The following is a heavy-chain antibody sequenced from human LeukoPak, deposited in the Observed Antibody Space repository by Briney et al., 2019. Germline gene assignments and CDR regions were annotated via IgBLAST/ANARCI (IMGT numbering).Heavy chain of an antibody. CDR2: IRYDGSNK. J-gene: IGHJ4*02. CDR1: GFTFSSYG. V-gene: IGHV3-30*02. CDR3: AKGVGATGGGPFDY. Sequence: GGSLRLSCAASGFTFSSYGMHWVRQAPGKGLEWVAFIRYDGSNKYYADSVKGRFTISRDNSKNTLYLQMNSLRAEDTAVYYCAKGVGATGGGPFDYWGQGTLVTVSS. D-gene: IGHD1-26*01.